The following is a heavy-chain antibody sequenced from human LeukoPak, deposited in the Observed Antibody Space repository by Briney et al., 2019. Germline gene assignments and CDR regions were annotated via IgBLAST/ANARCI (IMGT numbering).Heavy chain of an antibody. D-gene: IGHD3-22*01. Sequence: GGSLRLSCAASGFTFSSYAMHWVRQAPGKGLEWVAVISYDGSNKYYADSVKGRFAISRDNSKNTLYLQMNSLRAEDTAVYYCASHDSSGYYFDYWGQGTLVTVSP. CDR1: GFTFSSYA. J-gene: IGHJ4*02. CDR2: ISYDGSNK. CDR3: ASHDSSGYYFDY. V-gene: IGHV3-30*09.